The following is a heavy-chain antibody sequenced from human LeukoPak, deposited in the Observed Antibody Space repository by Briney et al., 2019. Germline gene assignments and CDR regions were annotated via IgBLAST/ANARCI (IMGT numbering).Heavy chain of an antibody. Sequence: GGSLRLSCAASGFTFSSYAMSWVRQAPGKGLEWVSAISGSGGSTYYADSVKGRFTISRDNSKNTLYLQMNSLRAEDTAVYYCAKDPLFYYGSENWFDPWGQGTLVTVSS. V-gene: IGHV3-23*01. CDR1: GFTFSSYA. J-gene: IGHJ5*02. D-gene: IGHD3-10*01. CDR2: ISGSGGST. CDR3: AKDPLFYYGSENWFDP.